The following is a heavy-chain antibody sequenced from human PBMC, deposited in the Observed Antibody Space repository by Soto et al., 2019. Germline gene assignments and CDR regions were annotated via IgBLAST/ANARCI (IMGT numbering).Heavy chain of an antibody. V-gene: IGHV4-30-4*01. CDR1: GGSISSGDYY. CDR2: IYYSGST. Sequence: SETLSLTCTVSGGSISSGDYYWSWIRQPPGKGLEWIGYIYYSGSTYYNPSLKSRVTISVDTSKNQFSLKLSSVTAADTAVYYCARESPRTWDDYGLHWFDPWGQGTLVTVSS. CDR3: ARESPRTWDDYGLHWFDP. J-gene: IGHJ5*02. D-gene: IGHD4-17*01.